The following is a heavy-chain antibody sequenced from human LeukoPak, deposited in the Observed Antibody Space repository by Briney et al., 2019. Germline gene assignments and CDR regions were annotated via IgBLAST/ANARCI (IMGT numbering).Heavy chain of an antibody. CDR3: STDGGRSRFGDYAAY. J-gene: IGHJ4*02. V-gene: IGHV3-15*01. D-gene: IGHD4-17*01. Sequence: GGSLRLSCAASGFTFTNAWMNWVHQAPGKGLEWVGRIRAKTEGATTDFAAPVKGRFTISRDDSKNTLYLQMNSLKTEDTAVYYCSTDGGRSRFGDYAAYWGQGTLVTVSS. CDR1: GFTFTNAW. CDR2: IRAKTEGATT.